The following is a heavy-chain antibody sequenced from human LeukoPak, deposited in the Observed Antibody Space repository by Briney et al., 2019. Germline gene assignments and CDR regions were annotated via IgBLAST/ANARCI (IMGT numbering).Heavy chain of an antibody. J-gene: IGHJ6*02. V-gene: IGHV4-59*08. CDR1: GGSISSYY. D-gene: IGHD5-18*01. CDR3: ARQTVVDTAMDNMGDYYYYYGMDV. CDR2: IYYSGST. Sequence: SETLSLTCTVSGGSISSYYWSWIRQPPGKGLEWIGYIYYSGSTNYNPSLKSRVTISVDTSKNQFSLKLSSVTAADTAVYYCARQTVVDTAMDNMGDYYYYYGMDVWGQGTTVTVSS.